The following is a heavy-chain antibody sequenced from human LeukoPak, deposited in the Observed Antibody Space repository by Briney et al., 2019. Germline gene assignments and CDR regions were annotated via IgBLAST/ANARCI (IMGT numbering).Heavy chain of an antibody. CDR2: INQNSGDT. CDR1: GYTFTGFH. Sequence: ASVKVSCKASGYTFTGFHMHWVRQAPGQGLEWMGWINQNSGDTNYAQHVQGGVTMTRDTSITTAYMEMSSLRSDDTAVYYCARRLFEGGTNYFLDYWGEGTLLTVSS. J-gene: IGHJ4*02. CDR3: ARRLFEGGTNYFLDY. V-gene: IGHV1-2*02. D-gene: IGHD3-10*02.